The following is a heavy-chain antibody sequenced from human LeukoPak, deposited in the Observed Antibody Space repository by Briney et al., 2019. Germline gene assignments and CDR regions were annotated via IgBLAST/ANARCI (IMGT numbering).Heavy chain of an antibody. CDR1: GFTFSSYA. CDR3: AKAVGRYYYYYMDV. D-gene: IGHD1-26*01. J-gene: IGHJ6*03. CDR2: ISGSGGST. V-gene: IGHV3-23*01. Sequence: PGGSLRLSCAASGFTFSSYAMSWVRQAPGKGLEWVSAISGSGGSTYYADSVKGRFTISRDNSKNTLYLQMSSLRAEDTAVYYCAKAVGRYYYYYMDVWGKGTTVTVSS.